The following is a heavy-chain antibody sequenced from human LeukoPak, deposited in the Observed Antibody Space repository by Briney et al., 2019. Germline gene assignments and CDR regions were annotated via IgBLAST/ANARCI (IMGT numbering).Heavy chain of an antibody. J-gene: IGHJ4*02. CDR3: ARDRLGNYDY. CDR1: GGSISSGSYY. CDR2: IHTSGSP. V-gene: IGHV4-61*02. D-gene: IGHD1-7*01. Sequence: SETLSLTCTVSGGSISSGSYYWTWIRQPAGKGLECIGRIHTSGSPKYNPSLKSRVTISLDTSKNQFALKVTSVTAADTAVYYCARDRLGNYDYWGQGTLVTVSS.